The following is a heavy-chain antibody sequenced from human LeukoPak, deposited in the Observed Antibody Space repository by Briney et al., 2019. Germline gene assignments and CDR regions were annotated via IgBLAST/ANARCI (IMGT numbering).Heavy chain of an antibody. J-gene: IGHJ4*02. Sequence: ASVKVSCKASGYTFTSYDINWVRQATGQGLEWMGWMNPNSGNTGYAQKFQGRVTMTRNTSISTAYMELSSLRSEDTAVYYCARESRRGHSYGYPAYYFDYWGQGTLVTVSS. CDR3: ARESRRGHSYGYPAYYFDY. CDR2: MNPNSGNT. D-gene: IGHD5-18*01. CDR1: GYTFTSYD. V-gene: IGHV1-8*01.